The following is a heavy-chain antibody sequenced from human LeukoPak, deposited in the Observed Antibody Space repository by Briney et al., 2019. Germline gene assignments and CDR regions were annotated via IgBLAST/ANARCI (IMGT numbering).Heavy chain of an antibody. CDR3: ARATASGSGRAYDH. CDR2: IHHSGGT. D-gene: IGHD3-10*01. V-gene: IGHV4-34*01. Sequence: SETLSLTYAVYGESMIGHYWTWIRQPPGKRLEWIGEIHHSGGTNSNPSLKNRLTMSIDMSKNQFSLKLKSVTAADTAVYYCARATASGSGRAYDHWAQGNLVPVSS. CDR1: GESMIGHY. J-gene: IGHJ4*02.